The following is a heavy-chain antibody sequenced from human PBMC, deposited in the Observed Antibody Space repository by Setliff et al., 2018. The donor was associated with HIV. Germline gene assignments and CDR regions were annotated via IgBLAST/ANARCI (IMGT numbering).Heavy chain of an antibody. CDR1: TFSSYA. Sequence: TFSSYAMNWVRQAPGKGLEWVSVISGSGGSTFYADSVKGRFTISRDNSKNTLYLQMNTLRAEDTAVYFCARSPYGDYGLDYWGQGTLVTVSS. D-gene: IGHD4-17*01. J-gene: IGHJ4*02. CDR2: ISGSGGST. CDR3: ARSPYGDYGLDY. V-gene: IGHV3-23*01.